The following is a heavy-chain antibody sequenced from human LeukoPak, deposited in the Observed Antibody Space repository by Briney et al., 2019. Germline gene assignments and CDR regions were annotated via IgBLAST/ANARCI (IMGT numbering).Heavy chain of an antibody. Sequence: PGGSLRLSCAASGFTFDDYAMHWVRQAPGKGLEWVSGISWNSGSIGYADSVKGRFTISRDNAKNSLYLQMNSLRAEDTALYYCAKDIDDDGAQGGYNAYCGQGTLVTVSS. CDR1: GFTFDDYA. J-gene: IGHJ4*02. V-gene: IGHV3-9*01. D-gene: IGHD4-17*01. CDR2: ISWNSGSI. CDR3: AKDIDDDGAQGGYNAY.